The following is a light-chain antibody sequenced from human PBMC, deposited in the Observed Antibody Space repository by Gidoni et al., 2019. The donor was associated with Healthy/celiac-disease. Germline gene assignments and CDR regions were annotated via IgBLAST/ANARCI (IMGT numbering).Light chain of an antibody. J-gene: IGLJ2*01. Sequence: SVSGSPGQSITISCTGTSSDVGYYTYVSWYQQHPGNAPKLIIYDVSNRPSGVSYRFSGSKSGNTASLTISGLQAEDEADYYCSSFTSSSTVVFGGGTELTVL. CDR3: SSFTSSSTVV. CDR1: SSDVGYYTY. V-gene: IGLV2-14*03. CDR2: DVS.